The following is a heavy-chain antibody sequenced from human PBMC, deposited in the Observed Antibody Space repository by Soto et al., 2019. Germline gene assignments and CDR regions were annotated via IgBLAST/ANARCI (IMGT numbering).Heavy chain of an antibody. CDR2: ISYDGSNK. J-gene: IGHJ3*02. CDR3: ARDTYCGGDCYSGAFDI. D-gene: IGHD2-21*02. CDR1: GFTFSSYA. Sequence: PGGSLRLSCAASGFTFSSYAMHWVRQAPGKGLERVAVISYDGSNKYYADSVKGRFTISRDNSKNTLYLQMNSLRAEDTAVYYCARDTYCGGDCYSGAFDIWGQGTMVTVSS. V-gene: IGHV3-30-3*01.